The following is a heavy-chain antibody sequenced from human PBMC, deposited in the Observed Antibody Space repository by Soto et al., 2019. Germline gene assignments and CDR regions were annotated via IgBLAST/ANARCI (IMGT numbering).Heavy chain of an antibody. D-gene: IGHD3-22*01. J-gene: IGHJ4*02. Sequence: GASLKISCKGSGYSFAGYWITWVRQKPGKGLEWMGRIDPSDSQTYYSPSFRGHVTISATKSITTVFLQWSSLRASDTAMYYCARQIYDSDTGPNFQYYFDSWGQGTPVTVSS. CDR1: GYSFAGYW. CDR2: IDPSDSQT. CDR3: ARQIYDSDTGPNFQYYFDS. V-gene: IGHV5-10-1*01.